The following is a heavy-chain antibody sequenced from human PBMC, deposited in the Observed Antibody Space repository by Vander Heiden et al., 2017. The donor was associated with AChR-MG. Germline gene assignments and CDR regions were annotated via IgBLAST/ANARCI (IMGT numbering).Heavy chain of an antibody. D-gene: IGHD3-3*01. V-gene: IGHV3-9*01. CDR3: AKEYYDFWSGYYLDY. CDR1: GFTFDDYA. Sequence: EVQLVESGGGLVQPGRSLRLSCAASGFTFDDYAMHWVRQAPGKGLEWVSGISWNSGSIGYADSVKGRFTISRDNAKNSLYLQMNSLRAEDTALYYCAKEYYDFWSGYYLDYWGQGTLVTVSS. CDR2: ISWNSGSI. J-gene: IGHJ4*02.